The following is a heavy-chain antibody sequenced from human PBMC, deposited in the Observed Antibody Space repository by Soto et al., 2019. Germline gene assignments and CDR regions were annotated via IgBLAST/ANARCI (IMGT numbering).Heavy chain of an antibody. CDR1: GYTFMNYG. J-gene: IGHJ5*02. D-gene: IGHD3-3*02. CDR2: ISPDKVNT. V-gene: IGHV1-18*01. CDR3: ARAANPGRGHFWSGFRRGNWFDP. Sequence: ASVKVSCKSSGYTFMNYGISWVRQAPGQGPEWVGWISPDKVNTYYAQNLQGRVTVTTDTSTSTVYMELRSLTYDDTAVYYCARAANPGRGHFWSGFRRGNWFDPWGQGTLVTVS.